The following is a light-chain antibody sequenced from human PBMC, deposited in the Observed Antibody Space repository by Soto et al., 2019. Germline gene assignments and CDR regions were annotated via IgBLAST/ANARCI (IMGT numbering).Light chain of an antibody. Sequence: DIQMTQSPSSVSASVGDRVSFTCRASQDINNWLAWYQQKPGKAPKLLIYAASTLQSGVPSRFSGSGSGTDFTLTISCLQSEDFATYYCQQYYSYPLTFGQGTRLEIK. V-gene: IGKV1-12*01. CDR1: QDINNW. CDR2: AAS. CDR3: QQYYSYPLT. J-gene: IGKJ5*01.